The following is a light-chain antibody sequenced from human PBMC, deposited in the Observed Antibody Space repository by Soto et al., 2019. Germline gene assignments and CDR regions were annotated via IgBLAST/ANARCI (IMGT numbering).Light chain of an antibody. V-gene: IGKV3-15*01. J-gene: IGKJ5*01. CDR1: QSISSN. CDR3: QQFSNWPPIP. Sequence: ELVLTQSPATLSVSPGERATLSCRASQSISSNLAWFQQKPGQAPRLLMYSSSTRATGIPARFSGSGAGTEFTLTISSLQSEDFAVYYCQQFSNWPPIPFGQGTRLAIK. CDR2: SSS.